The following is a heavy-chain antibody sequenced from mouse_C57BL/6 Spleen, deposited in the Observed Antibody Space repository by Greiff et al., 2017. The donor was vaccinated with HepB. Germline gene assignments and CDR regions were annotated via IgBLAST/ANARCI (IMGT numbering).Heavy chain of an antibody. CDR3: ATHYYGSSNYFDY. D-gene: IGHD1-1*01. V-gene: IGHV2-5*01. CDR1: GFSLTSYG. Sequence: VKLMESGPGLVQPSQSLSITCTVSGFSLTSYGVHWVRQSPGKGLEWLGVKWRGGSTDYNAAFMSRLSITKDNSKSQVFFKMNSLQADDTAIYYCATHYYGSSNYFDYWGQGTTLTVSS. J-gene: IGHJ2*01. CDR2: KWRGGST.